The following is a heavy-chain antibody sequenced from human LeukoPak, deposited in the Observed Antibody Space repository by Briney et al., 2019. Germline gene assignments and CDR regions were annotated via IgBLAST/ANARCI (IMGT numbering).Heavy chain of an antibody. J-gene: IGHJ4*02. Sequence: PGGSLRLSCAASGFTVSSNYVTWVRQAPGKGLEWVSAISASADSTYHADSVKGRFTISRDNSKNTLYLQMNSLRAEDTALYYCTREVWGSFGYWGQGALVTVSS. D-gene: IGHD3-16*01. CDR2: ISASADST. CDR1: GFTVSSNY. V-gene: IGHV3-23*01. CDR3: TREVWGSFGY.